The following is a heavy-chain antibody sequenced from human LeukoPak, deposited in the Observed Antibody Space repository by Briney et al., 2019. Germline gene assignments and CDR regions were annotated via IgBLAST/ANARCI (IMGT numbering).Heavy chain of an antibody. J-gene: IGHJ4*02. CDR3: AKDSRGVNYDFWSGFDY. V-gene: IGHV3-23*01. CDR1: GFTFSSYA. D-gene: IGHD3-3*01. Sequence: GGSLRLSCAASGFTFSSYAMCWVRQAPGKGLEWVSAISGSGGSTYYADSVEGRFTIPRDNSKNTLYLQMNSLRAEDTAVYYCAKDSRGVNYDFWSGFDYWGQGTLVTVSS. CDR2: ISGSGGST.